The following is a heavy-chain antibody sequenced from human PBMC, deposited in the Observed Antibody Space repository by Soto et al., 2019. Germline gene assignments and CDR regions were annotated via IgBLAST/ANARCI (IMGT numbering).Heavy chain of an antibody. J-gene: IGHJ4*02. CDR2: LGRGGDT. V-gene: IGHV3-23*01. Sequence: GGALRLSCAASGFIIKTYAMTWVRQAPWKGLQWVSSLGRGGDTYYADFVKGRFTISRDNSKNTLYLQMNSLRAEDTAVYYCVKGGWGNYCDYWGQGTLVTVS. CDR3: VKGGWGNYCDY. D-gene: IGHD3-16*01. CDR1: GFIIKTYA.